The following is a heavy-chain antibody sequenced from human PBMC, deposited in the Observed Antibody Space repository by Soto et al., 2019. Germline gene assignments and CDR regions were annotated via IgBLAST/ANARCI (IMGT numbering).Heavy chain of an antibody. Sequence: PGGSLRLSCAASGFTVSSNYMSWVRQAPGKGLEWVSVIYSGGSTYYADSVKGRFTISRDNSKNTLYLQMNSLRAEDTAVYYCATGISMTTVTSCDYWGQGTLVTVSS. D-gene: IGHD4-17*01. V-gene: IGHV3-66*01. CDR3: ATGISMTTVTSCDY. J-gene: IGHJ4*02. CDR2: IYSGGST. CDR1: GFTVSSNY.